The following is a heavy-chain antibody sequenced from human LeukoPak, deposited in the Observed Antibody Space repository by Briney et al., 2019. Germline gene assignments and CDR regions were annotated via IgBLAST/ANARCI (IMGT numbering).Heavy chain of an antibody. CDR1: GFTFDDYA. D-gene: IGHD3-10*01. V-gene: IGHV3-9*01. Sequence: PGGSLRLSCAASGFTFDDYAMHWVRQAPGKGLEWVSGISWNSGSIGYADSVKGRFTISRDNAKNSLYLQMNSLSAEGTALYYCAKGKRITMVRGEFDPWGQGTLVTVSS. CDR2: ISWNSGSI. CDR3: AKGKRITMVRGEFDP. J-gene: IGHJ5*02.